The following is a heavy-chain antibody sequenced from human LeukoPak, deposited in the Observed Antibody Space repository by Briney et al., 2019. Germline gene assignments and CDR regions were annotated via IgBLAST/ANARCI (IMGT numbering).Heavy chain of an antibody. CDR3: ASSFYYDSRDY. CDR2: ITPSGST. Sequence: SQTLSLTCTVSGGSISSGGYYWSWIRQHPGKGPEWIGEITPSGSTNYSPSLKSRVSISIDTSKKKLSLRLTSVTAADSAVYYCASSFYYDSRDYWGQGTLVTVSS. D-gene: IGHD3-22*01. J-gene: IGHJ4*02. V-gene: IGHV4-31*03. CDR1: GGSISSGGYY.